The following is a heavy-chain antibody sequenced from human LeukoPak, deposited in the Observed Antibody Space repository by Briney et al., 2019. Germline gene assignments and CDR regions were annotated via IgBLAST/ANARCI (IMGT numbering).Heavy chain of an antibody. V-gene: IGHV4-59*01. CDR2: VHHSGST. D-gene: IGHD3-22*01. CDR3: ARGYFDSSGYSNPFDP. CDR1: GASIGSSY. Sequence: SETLSLTCTVSGASIGSSYWSWIRQPPGKGLEWLGYVHHSGSTNYNPSLKSRVSISVDTSMNQLSLKLTSVTAADTAVYYCARGYFDSSGYSNPFDPWGQGTLVTVSS. J-gene: IGHJ5*02.